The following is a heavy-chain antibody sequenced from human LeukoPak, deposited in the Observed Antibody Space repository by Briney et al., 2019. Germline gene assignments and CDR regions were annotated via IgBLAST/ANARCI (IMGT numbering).Heavy chain of an antibody. CDR3: ARDDYGDSKGRFDP. CDR2: IYYSGST. V-gene: IGHV4-39*01. D-gene: IGHD4-17*01. J-gene: IGHJ5*02. CDR1: GGSISSYY. Sequence: SETLSLTCTVSGGSISSYYWGWIRQPPGKGLEWIGSIYYSGSTYYNPSLKSRVTISVDTSKNQFSLKLSSVTAADTAVYYCARDDYGDSKGRFDPWGQGTLVTVSS.